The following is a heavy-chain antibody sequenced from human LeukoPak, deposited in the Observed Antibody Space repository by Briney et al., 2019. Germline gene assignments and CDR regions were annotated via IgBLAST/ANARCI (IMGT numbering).Heavy chain of an antibody. Sequence: ASVKVSCTASGYTIISYGISWVRQAPGQGLEWMGWINTNNGKTNYAQKVQGRVTMTTDTSTSTAYLELRSLRSDDSAVYYCAREGTTTVGAFDIWGQGTMVTVSS. J-gene: IGHJ3*02. CDR1: GYTIISYG. CDR3: AREGTTTVGAFDI. V-gene: IGHV1-18*01. CDR2: INTNNGKT. D-gene: IGHD1-7*01.